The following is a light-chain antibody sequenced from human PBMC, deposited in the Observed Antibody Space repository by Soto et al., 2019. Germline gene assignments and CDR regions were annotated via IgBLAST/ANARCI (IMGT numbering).Light chain of an antibody. J-gene: IGKJ1*01. V-gene: IGKV3-20*01. CDR3: QQYGSSRT. Sequence: EIVLTQSPGTLSLSPGERATLSCRASQSVSSSYLAWYQQKPGQAPRLLIYGASSRATGIPERFSGSGSGTDCTITINRLEPEDFAVYYCQQYGSSRTFGQGTKVEIK. CDR2: GAS. CDR1: QSVSSSY.